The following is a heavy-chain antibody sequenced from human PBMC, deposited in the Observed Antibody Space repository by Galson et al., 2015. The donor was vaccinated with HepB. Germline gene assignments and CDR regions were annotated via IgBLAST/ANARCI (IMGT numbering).Heavy chain of an antibody. CDR3: ARDRSSSWYFLTN. CDR1: GYTFTGYY. CDR2: INPNSGGT. D-gene: IGHD6-13*01. V-gene: IGHV1-2*06. J-gene: IGHJ4*02. Sequence: SVKVSCKASGYTFTGYYMHWVRQAPGQGLEWMGRINPNSGGTNYAQKFQGRVTMTRDTSISTAYMELSRLRSDDTAVYYCARDRSSSWYFLTNWGQGTLVTVSS.